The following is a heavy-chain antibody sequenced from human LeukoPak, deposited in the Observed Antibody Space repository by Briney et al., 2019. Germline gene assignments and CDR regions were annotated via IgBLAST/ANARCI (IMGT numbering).Heavy chain of an antibody. J-gene: IGHJ5*02. D-gene: IGHD6-13*01. CDR3: ARDKVIATAGTPNWFDP. V-gene: IGHV1-18*01. CDR1: GYTFNRFG. Sequence: ASVKVSCKASGYTFNRFGISWVRQAPGQGLEWLGWISAYDGNTNYVQNVQGRVTMTTDTSTSTAYMELRSLRYDDTAVYYCARDKVIATAGTPNWFDPWGQGTLVTVSS. CDR2: ISAYDGNT.